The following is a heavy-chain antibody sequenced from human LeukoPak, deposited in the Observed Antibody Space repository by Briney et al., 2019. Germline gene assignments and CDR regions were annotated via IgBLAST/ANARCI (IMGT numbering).Heavy chain of an antibody. Sequence: GGSLRLSCAASGFTFSSYSMNWVRQAPGKGLEWVSYISSSSTIYYADSVKGRFTISRDNAKNSLFLQMNSLRAEDTAVYYCARRSLWFGELWDYWGQGTLVTVSS. CDR2: ISSSSTI. CDR3: ARRSLWFGELWDY. CDR1: GFTFSSYS. J-gene: IGHJ4*02. D-gene: IGHD3-10*01. V-gene: IGHV3-48*04.